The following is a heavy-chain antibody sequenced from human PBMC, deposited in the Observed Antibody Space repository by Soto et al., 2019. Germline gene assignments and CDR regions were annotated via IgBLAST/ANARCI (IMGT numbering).Heavy chain of an antibody. CDR1: GFTIGDYA. V-gene: IGHV3-23*01. D-gene: IGHD4-4*01. CDR3: AKASTVTTFSVDYYYYGMDV. Sequence: GGSLRLSCTASGFTIGDYAMSWVRQAPGKGLEWVSAISGSGGSTYYADSVKGRFTISRDNSKNTLYLQMNSLRAEDTAVYYCAKASTVTTFSVDYYYYGMDVWGQGTTVTVSS. CDR2: ISGSGGST. J-gene: IGHJ6*02.